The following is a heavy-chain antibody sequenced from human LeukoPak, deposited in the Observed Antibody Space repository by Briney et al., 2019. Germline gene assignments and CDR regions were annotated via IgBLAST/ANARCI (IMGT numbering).Heavy chain of an antibody. J-gene: IGHJ5*02. CDR2: INHSGST. D-gene: IGHD3-22*01. V-gene: IGHV4-34*01. Sequence: PSETLSLTCAVYGGSFSGYYWSWIRQPPGKGLEWIGEINHSGSTNYNPSLKSRVTISVDTSKNQFSLKLSSVTAADTAVYYCARQALRITMIVVVIRGGFDPWGQGTLVTVSS. CDR1: GGSFSGYY. CDR3: ARQALRITMIVVVIRGGFDP.